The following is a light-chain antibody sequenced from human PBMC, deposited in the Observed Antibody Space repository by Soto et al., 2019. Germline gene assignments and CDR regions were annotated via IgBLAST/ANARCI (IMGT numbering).Light chain of an antibody. V-gene: IGKV1-39*01. Sequence: DLQMTQSPSSLSASVGDRVSVTCRASQSISTFLNWYQQRPGEAPKLLIYAASSLQSGVPSRFSGSGSGADFTLTIGSLQPDDFATYYCQQSYTTPRTFGQGTKVEFK. CDR2: AAS. CDR1: QSISTF. CDR3: QQSYTTPRT. J-gene: IGKJ1*01.